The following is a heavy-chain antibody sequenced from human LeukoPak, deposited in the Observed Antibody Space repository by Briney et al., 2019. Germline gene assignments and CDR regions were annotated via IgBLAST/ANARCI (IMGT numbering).Heavy chain of an antibody. V-gene: IGHV1-2*02. Sequence: ASVKVSCKASGYSFTGYYIHWVRQAPGQGLEWMGWINPHSDDTNYAQRFQGRVTMTRDTSISTVYMELSGLTFDDTAVYYCARVLPRLSWGEFDYWGQGTLVTVSS. CDR2: INPHSDDT. J-gene: IGHJ4*02. CDR3: ARVLPRLSWGEFDY. CDR1: GYSFTGYY. D-gene: IGHD3-16*01.